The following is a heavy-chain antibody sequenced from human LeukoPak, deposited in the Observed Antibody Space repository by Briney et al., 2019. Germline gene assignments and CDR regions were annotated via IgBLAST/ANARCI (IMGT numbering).Heavy chain of an antibody. Sequence: SETLSLTCAVYGGSFSGYYWSWIRQPPGKGLEWIGEINHSGSTNYNPSLKSRVTISVDTSKNQFSLKLSSVTAADTAVYYCARGPSMVRGVKGGNWFDPWGQGTLVTVSS. CDR2: INHSGST. CDR1: GGSFSGYY. V-gene: IGHV4-34*01. CDR3: ARGPSMVRGVKGGNWFDP. D-gene: IGHD3-10*01. J-gene: IGHJ5*02.